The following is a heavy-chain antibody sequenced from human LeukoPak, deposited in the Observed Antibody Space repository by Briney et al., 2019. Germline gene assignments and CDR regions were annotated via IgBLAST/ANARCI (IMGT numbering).Heavy chain of an antibody. J-gene: IGHJ4*02. CDR3: AIMHRYYDGSGYWVQ. CDR1: GFTCSSYA. Sequence: GGSLRLSCAASGFTCSSYAMSWVRQAPGKGLEWVSGISTSGGSTSYADSVKGRFTISRANPRNTLYMQMNSLRAEDTAVYYCAIMHRYYDGSGYWVQWGQGTLVTVSS. CDR2: ISTSGGST. D-gene: IGHD3-22*01. V-gene: IGHV3-23*01.